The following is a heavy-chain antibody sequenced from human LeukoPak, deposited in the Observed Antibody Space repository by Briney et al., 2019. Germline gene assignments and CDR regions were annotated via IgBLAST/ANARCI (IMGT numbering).Heavy chain of an antibody. J-gene: IGHJ4*02. D-gene: IGHD3-10*01. V-gene: IGHV3-48*03. CDR2: ISSSGSLI. CDR3: AKDFQGVALGFDF. CDR1: GFTFSRYE. Sequence: PGGSLRLSCAASGFTFSRYEMNWVRQAPGKGLDWVSYISSSGSLIYYADSVKGRFTISRDNSKNTVFLQMNSLGPEDTAVYFCAKDFQGVALGFDFWGQGTLVTVS.